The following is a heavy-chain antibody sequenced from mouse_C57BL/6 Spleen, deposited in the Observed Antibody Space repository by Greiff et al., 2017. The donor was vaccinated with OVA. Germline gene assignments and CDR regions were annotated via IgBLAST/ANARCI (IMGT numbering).Heavy chain of an antibody. CDR3: ARRGGSSYYFDD. Sequence: QVQLQQPGAELVKPGASVKMSCKASGYTFTSYWITWVKQRPGQGLEWIGDIYPGSGSTNYNEKFKSKATLTVDKSSSTAYMQLSSLTSEDSAVYYCARRGGSSYYFDDWGPGTTLTVSS. J-gene: IGHJ2*01. CDR2: IYPGSGST. CDR1: GYTFTSYW. V-gene: IGHV1-55*01. D-gene: IGHD1-1*01.